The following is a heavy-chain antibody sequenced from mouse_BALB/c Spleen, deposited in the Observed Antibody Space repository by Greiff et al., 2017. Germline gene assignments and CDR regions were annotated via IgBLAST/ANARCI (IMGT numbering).Heavy chain of an antibody. CDR1: GYSFTDYN. CDR2: IDPYNGGT. Sequence: EVQRVESGPELVKPGASVKVSCKASGYSFTDYNMYWVKQSHGKSLEWIGYIDPYNGGTSYNQKFKGKATLTVDKSSSTAFMHLNSLTSEDSAVYYCAISGGDYDAWFAYWGQGTLVTVSA. V-gene: IGHV1S135*01. CDR3: AISGGDYDAWFAY. J-gene: IGHJ3*01. D-gene: IGHD2-4*01.